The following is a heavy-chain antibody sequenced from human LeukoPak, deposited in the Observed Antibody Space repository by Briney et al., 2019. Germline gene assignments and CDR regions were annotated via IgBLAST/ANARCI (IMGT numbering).Heavy chain of an antibody. CDR2: IYPGDSDT. D-gene: IGHD6-6*01. CDR3: ARVVFDSSFGETYYFDY. V-gene: IGHV5-51*01. J-gene: IGHJ4*02. Sequence: GESLKISCKGSGYSFTSYWIGWVRQMPGKGLEWMGIIYPGDSDTRYSPSFQGQVTISADKSISTAYLQWSSLKASVTAMYYCARVVFDSSFGETYYFDYWGQGTPVTVSS. CDR1: GYSFTSYW.